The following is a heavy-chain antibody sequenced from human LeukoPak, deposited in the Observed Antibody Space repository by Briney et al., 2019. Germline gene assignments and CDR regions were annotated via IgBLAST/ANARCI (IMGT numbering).Heavy chain of an antibody. CDR2: INPNSGGT. Sequence: ASVKVSCKASGYTFTDYYMHWVRQAPGQGLEWMGRINPNSGGTNYAQKFQGRVTITTDASITTAYMELSGLRSEDTALYYCAREGLDYWGQGTLVTVSS. V-gene: IGHV1-2*06. CDR1: GYTFTDYY. CDR3: AREGLDY. J-gene: IGHJ4*02.